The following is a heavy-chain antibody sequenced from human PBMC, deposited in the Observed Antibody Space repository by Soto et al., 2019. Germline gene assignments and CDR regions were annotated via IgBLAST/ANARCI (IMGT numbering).Heavy chain of an antibody. Sequence: SVKVSCKASGGTFSSYTISWVRQAPGQGLEWMGRIIPILGIANYAQKFQGRVTITADKSTSTAYMELSSLEDEDTAVYYCASRIAAAGFDYWGQGTLVTAPQ. J-gene: IGHJ4*02. V-gene: IGHV1-69*02. D-gene: IGHD6-13*01. CDR3: ASRIAAAGFDY. CDR1: GGTFSSYT. CDR2: IIPILGIA.